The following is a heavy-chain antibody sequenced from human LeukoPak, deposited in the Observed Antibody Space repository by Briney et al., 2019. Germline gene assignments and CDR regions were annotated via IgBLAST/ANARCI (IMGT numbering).Heavy chain of an antibody. CDR1: GGSISSYY. CDR3: ARHPSAMAYSDS. D-gene: IGHD5-18*01. V-gene: IGHV4-59*08. CDR2: IFYSGGT. Sequence: PSETLSLTCTVSGGSISSYYWSWIRQSPGKGLEWIGYIFYSGGTNYNPSLKSRVTISVDTSKNQFSLKLSSVTAADTAVYYCARHPSAMAYSDSWGQGTLVTVSS. J-gene: IGHJ4*02.